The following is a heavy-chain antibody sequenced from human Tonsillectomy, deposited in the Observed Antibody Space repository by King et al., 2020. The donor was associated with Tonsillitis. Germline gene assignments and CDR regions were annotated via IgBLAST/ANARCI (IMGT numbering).Heavy chain of an antibody. CDR1: GGSIRNYY. Sequence: QVQLQESGPRLVKPSETLSLTCTVSGGSIRNYYWSWIRQPAGKGLEWIGRIYSSGSTNYNPSLNSRVTMSEDTSKNRNSLKLSSVTAADTAVYYCARNPPRQLEDWYFDIWGRGTLVTVSS. CDR3: ARNPPRQLEDWYFDI. J-gene: IGHJ2*01. CDR2: IYSSGST. D-gene: IGHD6-6*01. V-gene: IGHV4-4*07.